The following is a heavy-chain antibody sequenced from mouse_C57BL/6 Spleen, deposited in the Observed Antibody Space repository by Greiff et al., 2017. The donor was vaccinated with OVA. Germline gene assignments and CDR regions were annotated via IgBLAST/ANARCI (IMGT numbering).Heavy chain of an antibody. V-gene: IGHV5-4*01. CDR1: GFTFSSYA. CDR3: ARGGGLRRYALDY. D-gene: IGHD2-4*01. J-gene: IGHJ4*01. Sequence: EVQLVESGAGLVKPGGSLKLSCAASGFTFSSYALSWVRQTPEKRLEWVATISDGGSYTYYPDNVKGRFTISRDNAKNNLYLQMSHLKSEDTAMYYCARGGGLRRYALDYWGQGTTVTVSS. CDR2: ISDGGSYT.